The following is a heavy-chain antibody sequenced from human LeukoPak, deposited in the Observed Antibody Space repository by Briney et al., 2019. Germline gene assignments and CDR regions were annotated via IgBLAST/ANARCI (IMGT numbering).Heavy chain of an antibody. D-gene: IGHD5-18*01. J-gene: IGHJ4*02. CDR3: AREVQGSNTAMAL. CDR1: GYTFTIYY. V-gene: IGHV1-46*01. CDR2: INPSGGST. Sequence: GASVKVSCKASGYTFTIYYMHWVRQAPGQGLEWMGIINPSGGSTSYAQKFQGRVTMTRDMSTSTVYMELSSLRSEDTAVYYCAREVQGSNTAMALWGQGTLVTVSS.